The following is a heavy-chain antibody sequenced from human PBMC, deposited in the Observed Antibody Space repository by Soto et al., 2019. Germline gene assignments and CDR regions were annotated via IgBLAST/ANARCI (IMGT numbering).Heavy chain of an antibody. V-gene: IGHV3-30*18. CDR1: GFTFSSYG. J-gene: IGHJ6*02. D-gene: IGHD5-18*01. CDR2: ISYDGSNK. Sequence: QVQLVESGGGVVQPGRSLRLSCAASGFTFSSYGMHWVRQAPGKGLEWVAVISYDGSNKYYADSVKGRFTNSRDNSKNTLYLQMNSLRAEDTAVYYCAKDTPALPGGYSYGYYYYGMDVWGQGTTVTVSS. CDR3: AKDTPALPGGYSYGYYYYGMDV.